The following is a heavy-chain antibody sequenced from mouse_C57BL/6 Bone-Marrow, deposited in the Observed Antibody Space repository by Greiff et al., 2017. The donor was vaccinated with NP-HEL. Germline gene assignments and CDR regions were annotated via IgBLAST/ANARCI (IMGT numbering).Heavy chain of an antibody. V-gene: IGHV1-36*01. CDR3: ARRSTTVPPGAIDY. J-gene: IGHJ4*01. CDR1: GFTFTDYY. D-gene: IGHD1-1*01. CDR2: VYPYTGGT. Sequence: EVQLQQSGPVLVKPGPSVKISCKASGFTFTDYYMHWVKQSHGKSLEWIGFVYPYTGGTSYNQKFKGKATLTVDKSSSTAYMELISLTSEDSAVYYCARRSTTVPPGAIDYWGQGTSVTVSS.